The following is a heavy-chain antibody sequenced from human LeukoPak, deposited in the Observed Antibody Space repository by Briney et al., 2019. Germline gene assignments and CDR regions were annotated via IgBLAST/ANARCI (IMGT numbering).Heavy chain of an antibody. V-gene: IGHV6-1*01. Sequence: SQTLSLTCAISGDSVSTNSAAWSWIRQSPSRGLEWLGRTYHTSKWFSEYAVSLKSRITIKPDTSKNQFSLQLDSVSPEDTAVYYCARDNFAARSDFDYWGQGTLVTVSS. D-gene: IGHD6-6*01. CDR2: TYHTSKWFS. CDR1: GDSVSTNSAA. J-gene: IGHJ4*02. CDR3: ARDNFAARSDFDY.